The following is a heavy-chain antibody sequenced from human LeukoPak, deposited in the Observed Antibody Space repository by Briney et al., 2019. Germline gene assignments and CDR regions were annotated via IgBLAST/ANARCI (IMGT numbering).Heavy chain of an antibody. J-gene: IGHJ4*02. CDR2: IVIASGNT. CDR1: GSTFISSA. Sequence: SVKLSCKPSGSTFISSAVQWVRQARGPRLEWIGWIVIASGNTNYAQKFQERVTVTRDMSTSTAYMELSSLRSEDTAVYYCAADPSYSSGYRYYFDYWGQGTLVTVSS. D-gene: IGHD3-22*01. V-gene: IGHV1-58*01. CDR3: AADPSYSSGYRYYFDY.